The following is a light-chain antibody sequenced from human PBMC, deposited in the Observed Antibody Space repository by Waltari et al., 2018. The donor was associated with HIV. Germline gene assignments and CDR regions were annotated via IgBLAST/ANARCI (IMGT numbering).Light chain of an antibody. CDR1: QGIANW. Sequence: DIQMTQFPSSVSASVGDRVPMTCRATQGIANWVAWYQQKPGKAPKLLIHGASILQGGVPSRFSGSGSGTFFTLTINSLQPEDFATYFCQQTNSFPITFGHGTRLDSK. CDR3: QQTNSFPIT. V-gene: IGKV1D-12*01. J-gene: IGKJ5*01. CDR2: GAS.